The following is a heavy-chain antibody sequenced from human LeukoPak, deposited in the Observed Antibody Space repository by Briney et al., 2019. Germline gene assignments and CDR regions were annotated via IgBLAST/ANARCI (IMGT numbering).Heavy chain of an antibody. D-gene: IGHD5-18*01. J-gene: IGHJ6*03. Sequence: SETLSLTCTVSGGSISSSSYYWGWIRQPPGKGLEWIGYIYYSGSTNYNPSLKSRVTISVDTSKNQFSLKLSSVTAADTAVYYCARDGGYSYGDDYYYYYYMDVWGKGTTVTISS. CDR3: ARDGGYSYGDDYYYYYYMDV. V-gene: IGHV4-61*01. CDR1: GGSISSSSYY. CDR2: IYYSGST.